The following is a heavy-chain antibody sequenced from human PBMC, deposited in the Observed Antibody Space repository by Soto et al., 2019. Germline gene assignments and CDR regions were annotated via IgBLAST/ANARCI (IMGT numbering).Heavy chain of an antibody. Sequence: QVQLVQSGAEVKKPGSSVKVSCKASGGTFSNYTVNWVRQAPGQGLEWMGRIIPILGVADYAQRFQGGVTITXXXXTXXXYXXXSXXXXXXXAVXXXXLXHYXSGXYILTNWFDPWGQGTQVTVSS. J-gene: IGHJ5*02. V-gene: IGHV1-69*02. CDR3: XLXHYXSGXYILTNWFDP. CDR1: GGTFSNYT. D-gene: IGHD3-10*01. CDR2: IIPILGVA.